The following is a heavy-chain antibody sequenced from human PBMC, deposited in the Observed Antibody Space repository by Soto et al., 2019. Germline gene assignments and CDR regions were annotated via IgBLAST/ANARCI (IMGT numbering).Heavy chain of an antibody. D-gene: IGHD1-1*01. V-gene: IGHV3-15*07. CDR1: GFIFSNAL. Sequence: GGSLRLSCAASGFIFSNALINWVRQVPGKGLEWVGRIKSKTDGGTIDYAAPVKGRFTISRDDSKNTLYLQMNSLKTEDTAVYYCTTEGGWYNWNDGDYWGQGTLVTVSS. CDR3: TTEGGWYNWNDGDY. CDR2: IKSKTDGGTI. J-gene: IGHJ4*02.